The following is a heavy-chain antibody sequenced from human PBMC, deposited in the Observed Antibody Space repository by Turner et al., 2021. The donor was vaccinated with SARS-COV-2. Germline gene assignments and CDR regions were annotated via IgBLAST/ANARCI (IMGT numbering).Heavy chain of an antibody. CDR2: IWYSGST. CDR3: ARFKLGRGYHWFGP. J-gene: IGHJ5*02. V-gene: IGHV4-59*01. Sequence: QVQLQESGPGLVKPSETLSLACTASGVSISNYCWSWIRKSPEKGLEWIAYIWYSGSTHHNPSLKSRVTISLDTSKNQVSLKLISVTAADPAVYFCARFKLGRGYHWFGPWGQGTLVTVSS. CDR1: GVSISNYC. D-gene: IGHD5-12*01.